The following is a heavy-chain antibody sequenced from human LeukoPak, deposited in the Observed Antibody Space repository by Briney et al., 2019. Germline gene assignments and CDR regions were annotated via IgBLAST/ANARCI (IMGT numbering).Heavy chain of an antibody. CDR1: GFIFDVYA. V-gene: IGHV3-23*01. D-gene: IGHD3-22*01. J-gene: IGHJ4*02. Sequence: PGGSLRLSCAASGFIFDVYAMNWVRQAPGKGLEWVSGISGSGGNTYYVDSVKGRFTISRDNSKNTLYLQMNSLRVEDKAVYYCARDTPYDSSGYPFEYWGQGTLVTVSS. CDR2: ISGSGGNT. CDR3: ARDTPYDSSGYPFEY.